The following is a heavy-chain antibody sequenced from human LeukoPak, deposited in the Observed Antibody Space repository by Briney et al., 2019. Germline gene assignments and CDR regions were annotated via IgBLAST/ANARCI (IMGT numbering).Heavy chain of an antibody. CDR3: TGGLNMVVY. CDR1: GGSFSDYY. V-gene: IGHV4-34*01. CDR2: INHSGST. Sequence: SETLSLTCAVYGGSFSDYYWRWIRQPPGKGLEWIGEINHSGSTNYNPSLKSRVTIPVDTSKNQFSLKLNSVTTADTAVYYCTGGLNMVVYWGQGTLVTVSS. J-gene: IGHJ4*02. D-gene: IGHD4/OR15-4a*01.